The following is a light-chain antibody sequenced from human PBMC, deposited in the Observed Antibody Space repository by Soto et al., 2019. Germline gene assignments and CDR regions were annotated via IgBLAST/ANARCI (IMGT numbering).Light chain of an antibody. Sequence: EIVMTQSPATLSVSPGERATLSCRASQSVSSNLAWYQQKPGQAPRLLIYGVSTRATGVPARFSGSGSGTDFTLTISSLQSEDVAVYYCQQYNNWPQTFGQGTKVEI. CDR1: QSVSSN. J-gene: IGKJ1*01. CDR3: QQYNNWPQT. CDR2: GVS. V-gene: IGKV3-15*01.